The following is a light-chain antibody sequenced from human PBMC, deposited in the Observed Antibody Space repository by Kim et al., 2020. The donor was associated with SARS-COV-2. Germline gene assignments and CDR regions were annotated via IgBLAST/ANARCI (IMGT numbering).Light chain of an antibody. J-gene: IGKJ2*01. CDR3: QHYYSWPYT. V-gene: IGKV3-15*01. Sequence: DRVMTQSPVTLSVSPGETATLSCRASQTVRSSLAWYQHKPGQAPRLLIYGASTRATGVPARFSGGGSGTEFTLTISSLESEDFAVYYCQHYYSWPYTFGQGTKLEI. CDR2: GAS. CDR1: QTVRSS.